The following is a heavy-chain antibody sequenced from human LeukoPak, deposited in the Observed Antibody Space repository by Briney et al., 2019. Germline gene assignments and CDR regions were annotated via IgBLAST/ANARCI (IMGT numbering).Heavy chain of an antibody. CDR2: IYSGGST. CDR3: AKEDQQLAGNLDY. D-gene: IGHD6-13*01. V-gene: IGHV3-53*01. J-gene: IGHJ4*02. Sequence: GGSLRLSCAASVFTVSNTYMSWVRQAPGKGLEWVSVIYSGGSTYYADSVKGRFTISRDNSKNTLYLQMNSLRAEDAAVYYCAKEDQQLAGNLDYWGEGTLVTVSS. CDR1: VFTVSNTY.